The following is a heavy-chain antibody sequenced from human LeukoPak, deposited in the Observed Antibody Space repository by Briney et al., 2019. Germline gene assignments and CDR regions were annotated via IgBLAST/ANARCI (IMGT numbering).Heavy chain of an antibody. CDR2: ISYSGST. D-gene: IGHD5-18*01. V-gene: IGHV4-59*01. CDR3: ARGPGGYSYGYYFDY. Sequence: SETLSLTCTVSGGSISSDHWSWIRQPPGKGLEWIGCISYSGSTNYNPSLKSRVTISVDTSKNHFSLKLSSVTAADTAVYYCARGPGGYSYGYYFDYWGQGTLVTVSS. J-gene: IGHJ4*02. CDR1: GGSISSDH.